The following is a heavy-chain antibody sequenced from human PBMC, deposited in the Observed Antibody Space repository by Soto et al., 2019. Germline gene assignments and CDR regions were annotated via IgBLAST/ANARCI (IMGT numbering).Heavy chain of an antibody. J-gene: IGHJ4*02. CDR1: GYTFTSYA. Sequence: SVKVSCKASGYTFTSYAMHWVRQAPGQGLERMGGINAIFGNANYSQKFQGRVTITADESTSTAYMELSSLRSEDTAVYHCARDRGGLPEEQLVPAYWGQGTLVTVSS. D-gene: IGHD6-6*01. CDR2: INAIFGNA. V-gene: IGHV1-69*13. CDR3: ARDRGGLPEEQLVPAY.